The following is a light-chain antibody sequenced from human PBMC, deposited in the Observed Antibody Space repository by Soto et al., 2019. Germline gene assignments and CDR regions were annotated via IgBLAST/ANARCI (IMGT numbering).Light chain of an antibody. CDR3: QQYDNLPLT. CDR2: DAS. CDR1: QDISNY. V-gene: IGKV1-33*01. Sequence: QSPSSLSASVGDRVTITCQASQDISNYLNWYQQKPGNAPKLLIYDASNLETGVPSRFSGGGSATYFTFTISSLQPEDIATYYCQQYDNLPLTFGGGTKVDIK. J-gene: IGKJ4*01.